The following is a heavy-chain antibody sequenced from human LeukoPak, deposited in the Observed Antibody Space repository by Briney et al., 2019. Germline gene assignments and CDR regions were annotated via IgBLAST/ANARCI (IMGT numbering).Heavy chain of an antibody. CDR3: ARDLYYYDSSGYCFDY. D-gene: IGHD3-22*01. CDR1: GGSISSSSYY. Sequence: SDTLSLTCTVSGGSISSSSYYWSWIRQPAGQGLEWIGRIYTSGSTSYNPSLKSRVTMSVDTSKNQFSLKLSSVTAADTAVYYCARDLYYYDSSGYCFDYWGQGTLVTVSS. CDR2: IYTSGST. J-gene: IGHJ4*02. V-gene: IGHV4-61*02.